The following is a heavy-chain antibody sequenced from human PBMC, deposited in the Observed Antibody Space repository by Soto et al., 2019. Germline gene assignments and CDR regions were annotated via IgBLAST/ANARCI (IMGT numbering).Heavy chain of an antibody. CDR3: ARDQTHSGGYSDS. J-gene: IGHJ4*02. CDR2: IWNDGSNE. V-gene: IGHV3-33*01. D-gene: IGHD2-15*01. CDR1: GFTFSSYG. Sequence: GGSLRLSCEASGFTFSSYGMHWVRQAPGKGLEWVAIIWNDGSNEYYADSVKGRFTISRDNSKNTLYLQVSNLRAEDTAVYFCARDQTHSGGYSDSWGQGTLVTVSS.